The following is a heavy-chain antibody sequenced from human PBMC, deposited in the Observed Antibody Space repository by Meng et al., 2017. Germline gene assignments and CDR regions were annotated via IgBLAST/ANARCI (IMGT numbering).Heavy chain of an antibody. CDR1: GYSFTRFA. CDR2: INGGNGNT. D-gene: IGHD3-9*01. Sequence: ASVTLSCTTSGYSFTRFALHWGRQAPGQRLEWMGWINGGNGNTKYSQKFQDRVTITRDTSASTAYMELSSLRSEDTAVYFCARGNYDILTRYYIILDFWAQGTLVTVSS. J-gene: IGHJ4*02. V-gene: IGHV1-3*01. CDR3: ARGNYDILTRYYIILDF.